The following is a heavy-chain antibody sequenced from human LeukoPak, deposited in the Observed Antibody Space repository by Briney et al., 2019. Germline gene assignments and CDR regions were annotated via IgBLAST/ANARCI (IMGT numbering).Heavy chain of an antibody. J-gene: IGHJ4*02. CDR1: GFTFSSYG. V-gene: IGHV3-23*01. D-gene: IGHD6-13*01. CDR3: AKNQGSSWQFYFDY. CDR2: ISGGGIT. Sequence: GGSLRLSCAASGFTFSSYGLSWVRQAPGEGLEWVGAISGGGITYYANSVKGRFTISRDNAKNTLSLQRNSLRAEDTAVYYCAKNQGSSWQFYFDYWGQGTLVTVSS.